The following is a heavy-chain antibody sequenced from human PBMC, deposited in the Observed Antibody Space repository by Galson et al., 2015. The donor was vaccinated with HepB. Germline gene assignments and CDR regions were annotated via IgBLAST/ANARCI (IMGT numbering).Heavy chain of an antibody. Sequence: ETLSLTCAVSGYSISSGYYWGWIRQPPGKGLEWIGSIYHSGSTYYNPSLKSRVTISVDTSKNQFSLKLSSVTAADTAVYYCARADGSSGYDFRGYYFDYWGQGTLVTVSS. CDR1: GYSISSGYY. CDR2: IYHSGST. D-gene: IGHD5-12*01. V-gene: IGHV4-38-2*01. J-gene: IGHJ4*02. CDR3: ARADGSSGYDFRGYYFDY.